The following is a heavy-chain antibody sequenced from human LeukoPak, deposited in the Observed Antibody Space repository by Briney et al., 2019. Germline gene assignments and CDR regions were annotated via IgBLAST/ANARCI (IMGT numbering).Heavy chain of an antibody. CDR1: GGSFSGYY. CDR3: ARGGGSSWAGLFDY. J-gene: IGHJ4*02. D-gene: IGHD6-13*01. V-gene: IGHV4-34*01. Sequence: SETLSLTCAVYGGSFSGYYWSWIRQPPGKGLEWIGEINHSGSTNYNPSLKSRVTISVDTSKNQFSLKLSSVTAADTAVYYCARGGGSSWAGLFDYWGQGTLVTVSS. CDR2: INHSGST.